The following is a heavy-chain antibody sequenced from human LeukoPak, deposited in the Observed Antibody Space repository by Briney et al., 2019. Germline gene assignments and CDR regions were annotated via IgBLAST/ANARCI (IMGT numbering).Heavy chain of an antibody. Sequence: WGCLRLSRAASGFTVSSNYMSWVPQAPGKGLKWGSVIYSGGSIYYAGVVKGTLTICRANSKNTLYLQMNSLRGEDTAVYHCTRDLFIAVAGTDYYYYGMDVWGQGTTVTVSS. J-gene: IGHJ6*02. CDR2: IYSGGSI. CDR1: GFTVSSNY. CDR3: TRDLFIAVAGTDYYYYGMDV. D-gene: IGHD6-19*01. V-gene: IGHV3-66*01.